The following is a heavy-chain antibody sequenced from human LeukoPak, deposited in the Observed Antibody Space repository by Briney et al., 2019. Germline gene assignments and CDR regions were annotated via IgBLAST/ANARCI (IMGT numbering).Heavy chain of an antibody. V-gene: IGHV3-23*01. CDR3: AKGSNEHCTGITCYPFDY. CDR1: EFTFNNYA. Sequence: GGSLRLSCAASEFTFNNYAMNWVRQAPGKGQEWVSSITGNGRDAYYADSVKGRFTISRDNSKNTLYLQMNSLRAEDTAVYYCAKGSNEHCTGITCYPFDYWGQGTLVTVSS. D-gene: IGHD2-8*02. J-gene: IGHJ4*02. CDR2: ITGNGRDA.